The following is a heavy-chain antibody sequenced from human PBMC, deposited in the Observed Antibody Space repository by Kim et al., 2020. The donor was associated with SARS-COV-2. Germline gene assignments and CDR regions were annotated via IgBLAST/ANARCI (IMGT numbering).Heavy chain of an antibody. CDR3: AKALLRGVNFYYYGMDV. V-gene: IGHV3-30*18. CDR2: ISYDGSNK. J-gene: IGHJ6*02. Sequence: GGSLRLSCAASGFTFCTYGMHWVRQAPGKGLEWVAVISYDGSNKYYADSMKGRFTISRDNSKNTLYLQMNSLRAEDTAVYYCAKALLRGVNFYYYGMDVWGQGTTVTVSS. CDR1: GFTFCTYG. D-gene: IGHD3-10*01.